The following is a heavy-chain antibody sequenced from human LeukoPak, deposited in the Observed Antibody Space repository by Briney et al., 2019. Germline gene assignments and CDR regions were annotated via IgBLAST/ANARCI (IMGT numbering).Heavy chain of an antibody. CDR1: DGSISSYY. V-gene: IGHV4-39*07. J-gene: IGHJ4*02. CDR3: ARGGYSYAQSFDY. Sequence: PSETLSLTCTVSDGSISSYYWGWIRQPPGKGLEWIGSIYYSGSTYYNPSLKSRVTISVDTSKNQFSLKLSSVTAADTAVYYCARGGYSYAQSFDYWGQGTLVTVSS. D-gene: IGHD5-18*01. CDR2: IYYSGST.